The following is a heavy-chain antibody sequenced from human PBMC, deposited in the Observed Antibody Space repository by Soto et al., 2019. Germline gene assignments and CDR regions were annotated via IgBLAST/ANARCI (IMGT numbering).Heavy chain of an antibody. Sequence: QVQLVESGGGVVQPGRSRRLSCAASGFPFSSYGMHWVRQAPGKGLDWVALISYDGSNKYYADSVKGRFTISRDNSKHTLYLEMSSLRVEDTAVYYCAGGQYYFDYCGQGTLVSVSS. CDR1: GFPFSSYG. J-gene: IGHJ4*02. CDR3: AGGQYYFDY. D-gene: IGHD2-15*01. V-gene: IGHV3-30*03. CDR2: ISYDGSNK.